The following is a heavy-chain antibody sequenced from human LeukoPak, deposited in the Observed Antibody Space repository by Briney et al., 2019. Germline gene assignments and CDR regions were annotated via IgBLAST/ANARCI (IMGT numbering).Heavy chain of an antibody. CDR3: ARGASSGHYVSGDY. V-gene: IGHV3-74*01. D-gene: IGHD3-22*01. CDR2: ISFDAATT. J-gene: IGHJ4*02. Sequence: GGSLRLSRAASGFTFNKYWVHWVRQAPGKGLVWVSRISFDAATTSYADSVKGRFTISRDNVKNTVSLQMNSLRAEDTAIYYCARGASSGHYVSGDYWGQGTLVTVSA. CDR1: GFTFNKYW.